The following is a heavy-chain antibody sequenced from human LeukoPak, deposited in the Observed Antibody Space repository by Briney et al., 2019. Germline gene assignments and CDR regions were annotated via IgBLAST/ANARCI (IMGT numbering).Heavy chain of an antibody. CDR1: GGSISSYY. J-gene: IGHJ4*02. CDR2: IKEEGSEK. Sequence: ETLSLTCTVSGGSISSYYWSWIRQPPGKGLEWVANIKEEGSEKYYVDSVKGRFIISRDNAKNSLYLQMNSLRAEDTAVYYCARDSSAAPHSYWGQGTLVTVFS. CDR3: ARDSSAAPHSY. V-gene: IGHV3-7*01. D-gene: IGHD2-15*01.